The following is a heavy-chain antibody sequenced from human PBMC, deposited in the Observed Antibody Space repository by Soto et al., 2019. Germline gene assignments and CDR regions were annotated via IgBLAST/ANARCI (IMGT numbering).Heavy chain of an antibody. CDR1: GYTFTGYY. J-gene: IGHJ5*02. V-gene: IGHV1-2*04. D-gene: IGHD5-18*01. CDR3: ARVKGYSYGSNWFDP. Sequence: ASVKVSCKASGYTFTGYYMHWVRQAPGQGLEWMGWINPNSGGTNYAQKFQGWVTMTRDTSISTAYMEPSRLRSDDTAVYYCARVKGYSYGSNWFDPWGQGTLVTVSS. CDR2: INPNSGGT.